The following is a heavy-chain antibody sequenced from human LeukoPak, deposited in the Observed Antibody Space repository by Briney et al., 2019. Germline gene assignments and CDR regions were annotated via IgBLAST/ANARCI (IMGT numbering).Heavy chain of an antibody. D-gene: IGHD1-26*01. Sequence: ASVKVSCKASGYTFTSYGISWVRQAPGQGLERMGWISAYNGNTNYAQKLQGRVTMTTDTSTSTAYMELRSLRSDDTAVYYCARVSELPDWFDPWGQGTLVTVSS. J-gene: IGHJ5*02. CDR3: ARVSELPDWFDP. V-gene: IGHV1-18*01. CDR1: GYTFTSYG. CDR2: ISAYNGNT.